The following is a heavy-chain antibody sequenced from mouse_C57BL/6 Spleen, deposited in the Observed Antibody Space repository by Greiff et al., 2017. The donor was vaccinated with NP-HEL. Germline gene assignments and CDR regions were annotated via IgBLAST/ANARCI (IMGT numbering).Heavy chain of an antibody. Sequence: QVQLQQSGAELARPGASVKMSCKASGYTFTSYTMHWVKQRPGQGLEWIGYINPSSGYTKYNQKFKDKATLTADKSSSTAYMQLSSLTSEDSAVYYCARESSTMVTGEGMAYWGQGTLVTVSS. J-gene: IGHJ4*01. CDR2: INPSSGYT. CDR3: ARESSTMVTGEGMAY. V-gene: IGHV1-4*01. D-gene: IGHD2-2*01. CDR1: GYTFTSYT.